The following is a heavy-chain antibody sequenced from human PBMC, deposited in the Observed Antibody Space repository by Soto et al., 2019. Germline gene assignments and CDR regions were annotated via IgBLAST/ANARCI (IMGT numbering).Heavy chain of an antibody. CDR3: ARLGYCSSTSCYATGYYYYMDV. J-gene: IGHJ6*03. CDR2: IYYSGST. V-gene: IGHV4-59*01. Sequence: PSETLSLTCTVSGGSISSYYWSWIRQPPGKGLEWIGYIYYSGSTNYNPSLKSRVTISVDTSKNQFSLKLSSVTAADTAVYYCARLGYCSSTSCYATGYYYYMDVWGKGTTVTVSS. D-gene: IGHD2-2*01. CDR1: GGSISSYY.